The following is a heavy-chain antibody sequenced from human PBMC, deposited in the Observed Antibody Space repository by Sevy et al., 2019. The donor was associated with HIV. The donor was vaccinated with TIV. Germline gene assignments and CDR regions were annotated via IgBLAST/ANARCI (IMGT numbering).Heavy chain of an antibody. Sequence: GGSLRLSCVTSGFSFSSYSMNWVRQAPGKGLEWVSYISSSSGTIRYADSVKGRLTISRDNAKNSLFLQMNSLRAEDTAVYYCARGDHWAFDYLGQGALVTVSS. V-gene: IGHV3-48*01. CDR2: ISSSSGTI. CDR3: ARGDHWAFDY. J-gene: IGHJ4*02. D-gene: IGHD7-27*01. CDR1: GFSFSSYS.